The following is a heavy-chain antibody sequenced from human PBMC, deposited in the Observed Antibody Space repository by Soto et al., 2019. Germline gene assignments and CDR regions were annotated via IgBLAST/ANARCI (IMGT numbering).Heavy chain of an antibody. D-gene: IGHD2-15*01. V-gene: IGHV3-21*01. Sequence: GGSLRLSCAASGFTFSSYSMNWVRQAPGKGLEWVSSISSSSSYIYYADSVKGRFTISRDNAKNSLYLQMNSLRAEDTTVYYCARDSLGYCSGGSCYSLGGYYYYYYGMDVWGQGTTVTVS. CDR2: ISSSSSYI. CDR1: GFTFSSYS. CDR3: ARDSLGYCSGGSCYSLGGYYYYYYGMDV. J-gene: IGHJ6*02.